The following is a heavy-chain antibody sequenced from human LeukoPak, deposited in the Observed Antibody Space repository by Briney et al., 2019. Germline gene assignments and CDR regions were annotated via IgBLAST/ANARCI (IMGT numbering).Heavy chain of an antibody. CDR1: GYTFTGYY. CDR3: ATGIANDLVGNSGYDFPLHDAFDI. V-gene: IGHV1-2*02. Sequence: GASVKVSCKASGYTFTGYYMHWVRQAPGQGLEWMGWINPNSGGTNYAQKFQGRVTMTRDTSISTAYMELSRLRSDDTAVYYCATGIANDLVGNSGYDFPLHDAFDIWGQGTMVTVSS. CDR2: INPNSGGT. D-gene: IGHD5-12*01. J-gene: IGHJ3*02.